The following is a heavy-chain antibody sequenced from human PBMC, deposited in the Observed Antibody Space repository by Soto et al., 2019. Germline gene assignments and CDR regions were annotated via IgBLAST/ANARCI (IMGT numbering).Heavy chain of an antibody. CDR2: FHPGESDT. CDR3: ARHDATYFYYYGMDV. CDR1: GDGFTTYW. V-gene: IGHV5-51*01. J-gene: IGHJ6*02. Sequence: GESLKISCESHGDGFTTYWITWVRQKPGKGLEWVGSFHPGESDTRYSPSFQGQVTISADRSLATAYLQWSSLQAADTAIHYCARHDATYFYYYGMDVWRQGTTVIVSS. D-gene: IGHD1-26*01.